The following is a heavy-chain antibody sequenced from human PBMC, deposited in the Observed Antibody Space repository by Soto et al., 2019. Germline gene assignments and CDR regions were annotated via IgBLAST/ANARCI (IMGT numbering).Heavy chain of an antibody. Sequence: GGSLRLSCAASGFTFSSYGMHWVRQAPGKGLEWVAVISYDGGNKYYADSVKGRFTISRDNSKNTLYLQMNSLRAEDTAVYYCAKDLDTAMVFYYYGMDVWGQGTTVTSP. CDR1: GFTFSSYG. CDR3: AKDLDTAMVFYYYGMDV. V-gene: IGHV3-30*18. D-gene: IGHD5-18*01. CDR2: ISYDGGNK. J-gene: IGHJ6*02.